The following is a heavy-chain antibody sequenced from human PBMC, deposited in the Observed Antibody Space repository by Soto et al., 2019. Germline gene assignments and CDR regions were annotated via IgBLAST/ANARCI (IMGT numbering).Heavy chain of an antibody. V-gene: IGHV1-2*02. J-gene: IGHJ6*02. CDR1: GYTFSDYY. CDR2: INPNSGGT. D-gene: IGHD2-2*02. Sequence: ASVKVSCKASGYTFSDYYIHWLRQAPGQGLAWMGWINPNSGGTNYAQKFQGRVTVTRDTPTSTAYMELSRLTSDDTAVYYCARSLTEGYCTITGCYTRPLYGMDVWGQGTTVTVSS. CDR3: ARSLTEGYCTITGCYTRPLYGMDV.